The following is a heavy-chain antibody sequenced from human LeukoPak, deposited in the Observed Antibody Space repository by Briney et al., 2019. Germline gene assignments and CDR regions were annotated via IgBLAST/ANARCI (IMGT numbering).Heavy chain of an antibody. V-gene: IGHV3-23*01. CDR3: AKDRSSTWTKYYFDY. CDR2: ISGSAGST. J-gene: IGHJ4*02. Sequence: GGSLRLSCAASGFTFSSYAMSWVRQAPGKGLEWVSAISGSAGSTYFADSVKGRFTISRDNSKNMLYMQMNSLRAEDTAVYYCAKDRSSTWTKYYFDYWGQGTLVTVSS. CDR1: GFTFSSYA. D-gene: IGHD6-13*01.